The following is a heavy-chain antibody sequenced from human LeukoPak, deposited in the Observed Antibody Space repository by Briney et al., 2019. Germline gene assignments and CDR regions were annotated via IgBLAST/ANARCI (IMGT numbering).Heavy chain of an antibody. Sequence: GGSLRLSCAASGFTFDDYAMHWVRHAPGKGLEWVSGISWNSGSIGYADSVKGRFTISRDNAKNSLYLQMNSLRAEDTALYYCAKGTRYYYYYMDVWGKGTTVTISS. CDR3: AKGTRYYYYYMDV. V-gene: IGHV3-9*01. J-gene: IGHJ6*03. CDR1: GFTFDDYA. CDR2: ISWNSGSI.